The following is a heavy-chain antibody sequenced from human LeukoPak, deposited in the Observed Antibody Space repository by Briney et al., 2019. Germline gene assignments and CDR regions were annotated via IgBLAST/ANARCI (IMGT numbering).Heavy chain of an antibody. CDR1: GFNFDRYT. CDR2: AGWAGGTT. V-gene: IGHV3-43*01. Sequence: GGSLRLSCATSGFNFDRYTIHWVRQAPGKGLEWVSLAGWAGGTTFYSDSVRSRFTISRDSGRKSVYLQMNSLTTDDTAFYFCAKELDTMFFDYWGQGALVTVSS. J-gene: IGHJ4*02. D-gene: IGHD3-10*02. CDR3: AKELDTMFFDY.